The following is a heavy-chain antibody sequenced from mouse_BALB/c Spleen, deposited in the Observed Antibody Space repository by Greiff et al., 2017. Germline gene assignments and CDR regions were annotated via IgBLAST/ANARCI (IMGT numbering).Heavy chain of an antibody. Sequence: EVQLVESGGGLVQPGGSRKLSCAASGFTFSSFGMHWVRQAPEKGLEWVAYISSGSSTIYYADTVKGRFTISRDNPKNTLFLQMTSLRSEDTAMYYCAREVNYYLDYWGQGTTLTVSS. D-gene: IGHD1-3*01. CDR2: ISSGSSTI. J-gene: IGHJ2*01. CDR3: AREVNYYLDY. V-gene: IGHV5-17*02. CDR1: GFTFSSFG.